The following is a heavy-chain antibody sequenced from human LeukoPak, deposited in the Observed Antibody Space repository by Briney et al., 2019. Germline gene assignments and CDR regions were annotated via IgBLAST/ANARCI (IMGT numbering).Heavy chain of an antibody. Sequence: GGSLRLSCAASGFTFSSYGMHWVRQAPGKGLEWVAVIWHDGSNKYYADSVKGRFTISRDNSKNTLYLQMNSLRAEDTAVYYCARPNSSGRSVRVDYWGQGTLVTVSS. V-gene: IGHV3-33*01. CDR3: ARPNSSGRSVRVDY. D-gene: IGHD6-19*01. J-gene: IGHJ4*02. CDR2: IWHDGSNK. CDR1: GFTFSSYG.